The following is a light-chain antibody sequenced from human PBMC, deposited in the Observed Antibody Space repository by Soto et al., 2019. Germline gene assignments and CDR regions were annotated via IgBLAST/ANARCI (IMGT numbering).Light chain of an antibody. J-gene: IGKJ1*01. CDR3: QQYGDSPPWT. CDR2: GAS. Sequence: EIVLTQSPGTLSLSPGERATLSCRASQSLTGSYLAWYQQKPGQAPRLLIYGASSRATGIPDRFSGSGSGTDFTLTISRLEPEDFAVYFCQQYGDSPPWTFGQGTKVEI. V-gene: IGKV3-20*01. CDR1: QSLTGSY.